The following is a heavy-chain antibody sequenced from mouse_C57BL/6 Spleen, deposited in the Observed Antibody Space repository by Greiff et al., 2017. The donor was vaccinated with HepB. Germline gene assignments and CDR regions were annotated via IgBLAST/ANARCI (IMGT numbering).Heavy chain of an antibody. D-gene: IGHD1-1*01. CDR2: IWSGGST. CDR3: ARDYYGSSYGYFDV. CDR1: GFSLTSYG. Sequence: QVTLKESGPGLVQPSQRLSITCTVSGFSLTSYGVHWVRQSPGKGLEWLGVIWSGGSTDYNAAFISRLSISKDNSKSQVFFKMNSLQADDTAIYYCARDYYGSSYGYFDVWGTGTTVTVSS. J-gene: IGHJ1*03. V-gene: IGHV2-2*01.